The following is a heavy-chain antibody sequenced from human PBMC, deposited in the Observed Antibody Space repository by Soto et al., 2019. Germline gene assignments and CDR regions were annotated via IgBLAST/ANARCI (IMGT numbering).Heavy chain of an antibody. D-gene: IGHD6-6*01. CDR1: GFTFSTYG. CDR2: IWYDGSNK. J-gene: IGHJ4*02. V-gene: IGHV3-33*01. Sequence: ESVGGVVQPGRSLRLSCEASGFTFSTYGIHWVRQAPGKGLEWVALIWYDGSNKYYADSVKGRFTISRDNSKNTLYLQMNSLRAEDTAVYYCARVGAIYSSSSGGFDYWGQGTLVTVSS. CDR3: ARVGAIYSSSSGGFDY.